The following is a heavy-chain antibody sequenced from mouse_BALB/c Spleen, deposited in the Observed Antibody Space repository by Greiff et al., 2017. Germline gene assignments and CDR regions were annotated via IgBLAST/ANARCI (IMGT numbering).Heavy chain of an antibody. CDR3: ARRWLLQGHFDY. CDR2: ISYSGST. CDR1: GDSITSGY. J-gene: IGHJ2*01. Sequence: EVKLVESGPSLVKPSQTLSLTCSVTGDSITSGYWNWIRKFPGNKLEYMGYISYSGSTYYNPSLKSRISITRDTSKNQYYLQLNSVTTEDTATYYCARRWLLQGHFDYWGQGTTLTVSS. D-gene: IGHD2-3*01. V-gene: IGHV3-8*02.